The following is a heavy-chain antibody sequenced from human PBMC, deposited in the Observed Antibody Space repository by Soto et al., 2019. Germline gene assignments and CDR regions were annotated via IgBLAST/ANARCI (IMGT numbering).Heavy chain of an antibody. D-gene: IGHD5-18*01. CDR1: GDIFTSYY. CDR2: INPSGDDT. Sequence: ASVKVSCKASGDIFTSYYIHCVRQAPGQGLEWMGIINPSGDDTNYAKKFQGRVTMTRDASTSTVYMDLSSLTSEDTATYYCARGYSYGSYYYYGLDVWGQGTTVTVSS. J-gene: IGHJ6*02. CDR3: ARGYSYGSYYYYGLDV. V-gene: IGHV1-46*01.